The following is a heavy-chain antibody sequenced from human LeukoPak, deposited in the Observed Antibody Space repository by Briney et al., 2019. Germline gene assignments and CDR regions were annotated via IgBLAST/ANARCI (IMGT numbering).Heavy chain of an antibody. J-gene: IGHJ4*02. CDR1: GFTFSGSA. Sequence: GGSLRLSCAASGFTFSGSAMHWVRQASGKGLEWVGRIRSKANSYATAYAASVKGRFTISRDDSKNTAYLQMNSLRAEDTAVYYCARDSTGYGYEEWYWGQGTLVTVSS. D-gene: IGHD5-18*01. CDR2: IRSKANSYAT. CDR3: ARDSTGYGYEEWY. V-gene: IGHV3-73*01.